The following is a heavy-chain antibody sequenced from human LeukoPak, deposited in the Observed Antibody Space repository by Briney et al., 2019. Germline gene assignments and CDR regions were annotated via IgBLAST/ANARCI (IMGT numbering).Heavy chain of an antibody. D-gene: IGHD2/OR15-2a*01. CDR2: IYSGGST. J-gene: IGHJ4*02. CDR3: ARDSTTFPY. Sequence: PGGSLRLSCAASGFTVSSNYMSWARQSPGKGLEWVSVIYSGGSTYYADSVKGRFTISRDNSKNTLYHQMNSLRAEDTAVYYCARDSTTFPYWGQGTLVTVSS. V-gene: IGHV3-53*01. CDR1: GFTVSSNY.